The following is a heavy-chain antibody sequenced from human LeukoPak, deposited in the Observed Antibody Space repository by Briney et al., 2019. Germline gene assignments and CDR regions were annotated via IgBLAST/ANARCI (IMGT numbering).Heavy chain of an antibody. J-gene: IGHJ4*02. Sequence: GGSLRLSCAASGFIFSNYAMSWVRQAPGKGLEWVSTVSRSGGGTYYADSVKGRFTVSRDNSRNTLGLQMNSLRTEDTAIYYCTKGGNDDYFDHWGQGTLVTVSS. CDR1: GFIFSNYA. D-gene: IGHD1-1*01. CDR3: TKGGNDDYFDH. CDR2: VSRSGGGT. V-gene: IGHV3-23*01.